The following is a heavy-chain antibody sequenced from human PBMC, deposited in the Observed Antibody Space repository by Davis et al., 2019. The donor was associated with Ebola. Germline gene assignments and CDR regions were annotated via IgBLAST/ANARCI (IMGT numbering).Heavy chain of an antibody. V-gene: IGHV1-69*06. Sequence: SVKVSCKASGDTFSTSAYSWIRQAPGQGLEWMGGIIPTFGTGNYPQKFQGRVTITADKSTSTAYMELSSLRSEDTAVYYCAKDVFSSVTIFGVVNNYYYYGMDVWGQGTTVTVSS. CDR3: AKDVFSSVTIFGVVNNYYYYGMDV. CDR1: GDTFSTSA. J-gene: IGHJ6*02. CDR2: IIPTFGTG. D-gene: IGHD3-3*01.